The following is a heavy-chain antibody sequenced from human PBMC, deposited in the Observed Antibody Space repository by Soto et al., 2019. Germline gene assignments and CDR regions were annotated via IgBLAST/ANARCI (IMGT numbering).Heavy chain of an antibody. CDR3: ARARGTMVRGVITPATD. J-gene: IGHJ4*02. D-gene: IGHD3-10*01. CDR1: GFTFSSYA. Sequence: QVQLVESGGGVVQPGRSLRLSCAASGFTFSSYAMHWVHKAPGEGLEWVAVISYDGSNKYYADSVKGRFTISRDNSKNTLYLQMNSLRAEDTAVYYCARARGTMVRGVITPATDWGQGTLVTVSS. V-gene: IGHV3-30*04. CDR2: ISYDGSNK.